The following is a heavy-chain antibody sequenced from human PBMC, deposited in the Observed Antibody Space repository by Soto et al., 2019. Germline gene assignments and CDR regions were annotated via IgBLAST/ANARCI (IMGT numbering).Heavy chain of an antibody. V-gene: IGHV4-59*08. Sequence: SETLSLTCTVSRASVTSNYWSWIRQSAGGGLQWIAWIYHTGISHSSPSLEGRATVSVDRSRNQFSLKLKSVTTADTAMYYCARQASYFDYWGRGTLVTVSS. CDR3: ARQASYFDY. CDR1: RASVTSNY. CDR2: IYHTGIS. J-gene: IGHJ4*02.